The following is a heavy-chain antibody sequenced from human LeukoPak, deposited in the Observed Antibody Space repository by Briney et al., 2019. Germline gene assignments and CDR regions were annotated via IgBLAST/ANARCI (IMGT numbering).Heavy chain of an antibody. D-gene: IGHD5-24*01. CDR3: ARMAGGWALAFDI. Sequence: ASVKVSCKASGGTFSSYAISWVRQAPGQGLEWMGRIIPIFGTANYAQKFQGRVTITADESTSTAYMELSSLRSEDTAVYYCARMAGGWALAFDIWGQGTMVTVSS. J-gene: IGHJ3*02. V-gene: IGHV1-69*13. CDR1: GGTFSSYA. CDR2: IIPIFGTA.